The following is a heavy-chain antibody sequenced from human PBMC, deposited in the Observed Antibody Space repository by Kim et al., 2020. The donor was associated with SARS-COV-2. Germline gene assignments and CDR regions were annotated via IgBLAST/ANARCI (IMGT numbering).Heavy chain of an antibody. CDR3: ARVSGYGDFDY. J-gene: IGHJ4*02. Sequence: TNYNPSLQSRVTRSIDTSHNQFSLKLWSVTAADTAVYYCARVSGYGDFDYWGQGTLVTVSS. D-gene: IGHD5-12*01. V-gene: IGHV4-59*01. CDR2: T.